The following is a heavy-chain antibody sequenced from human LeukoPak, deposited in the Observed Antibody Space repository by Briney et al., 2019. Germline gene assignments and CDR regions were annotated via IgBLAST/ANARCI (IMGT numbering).Heavy chain of an antibody. J-gene: IGHJ4*02. CDR3: AKPRSGWYLFDC. D-gene: IGHD6-19*01. Sequence: GGSLRLSCAASGFTFSNYAVSWVRQAPGKGLEWVSGISGSGGSAYYADSVKGRFTISRDNSKNTLYLQMNSLRAEDTAVYYCAKPRSGWYLFDCWGQGSLVTVSS. V-gene: IGHV3-23*01. CDR2: ISGSGGSA. CDR1: GFTFSNYA.